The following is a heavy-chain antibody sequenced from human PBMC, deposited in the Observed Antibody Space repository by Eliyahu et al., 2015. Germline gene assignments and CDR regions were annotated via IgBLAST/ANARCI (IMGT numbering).Heavy chain of an antibody. CDR3: ARDGHYYDSSGYPIPINGMDV. Sequence: VQLVESGGGLVKPGGSLRLSCAASXFTXXXYXLXWVRQAPGKGLEWVSSISSSSSYIYYADSVKGRFTISRDNAKNSLYLQMNSLRAEDTAVYYCARDGHYYDSSGYPIPINGMDVWGQGTTVTVSS. CDR1: XFTXXXYX. CDR2: ISSSSSYI. V-gene: IGHV3-21*01. D-gene: IGHD3-22*01. J-gene: IGHJ6*02.